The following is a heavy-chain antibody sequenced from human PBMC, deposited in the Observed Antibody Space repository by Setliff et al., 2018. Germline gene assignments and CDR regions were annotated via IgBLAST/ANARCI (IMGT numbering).Heavy chain of an antibody. D-gene: IGHD2-2*01. CDR3: ARGYCNSVGCFFAGWFDP. CDR2: VYSSGST. Sequence: SETLSLTCTVSGASISSPTYSWGWIRQPPGKGLEWVGTVYSSGSTYYNTSLRGRISISVDTSKNQFSLKLSSVTAADTAVYYCARGYCNSVGCFFAGWFDPWGQGTLVTVSS. CDR1: GASISSPTYS. J-gene: IGHJ5*02. V-gene: IGHV4-39*01.